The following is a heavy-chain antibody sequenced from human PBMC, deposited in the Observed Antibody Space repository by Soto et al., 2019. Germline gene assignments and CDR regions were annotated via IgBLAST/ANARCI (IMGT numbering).Heavy chain of an antibody. CDR3: ARDLFRRNSLFYYYMDV. D-gene: IGHD1-7*01. CDR2: IWYDGSNK. CDR1: GFTFSSYG. J-gene: IGHJ6*03. Sequence: GGSLRLSCAASGFTFSSYGMHWVRQAPGKGLEWVAVIWYDGSNKYYADSVKGRFTISRDNSKNTLYLQMNSLRAEDTAVYYCARDLFRRNSLFYYYMDVWGKGTTVTVSS. V-gene: IGHV3-33*01.